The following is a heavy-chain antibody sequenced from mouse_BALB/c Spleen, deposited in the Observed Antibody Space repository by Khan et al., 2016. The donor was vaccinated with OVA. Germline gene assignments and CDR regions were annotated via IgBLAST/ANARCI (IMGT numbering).Heavy chain of an antibody. J-gene: IGHJ2*01. V-gene: IGHV1S137*01. CDR3: AIRDYFDY. CDR1: GYTFTDYS. Sequence: QVQLKQSGPELVRPGVSVKLSCKGSGYTFTDYSMHWVKQSHANSLELIGVISTDSVNTNYNQKFKGKATLTVDKSSSTAYMELARMTSEDSAIYYCAIRDYFDYWGQGTTLTVSS. CDR2: ISTDSVNT.